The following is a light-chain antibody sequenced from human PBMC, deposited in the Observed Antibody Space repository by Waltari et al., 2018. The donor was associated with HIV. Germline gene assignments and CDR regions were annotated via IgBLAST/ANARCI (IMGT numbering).Light chain of an antibody. Sequence: QSALTQPASVSGSPGQSITISCTGTSSDVGCYNLVSWDQQHPGKAPKLMCYEVTTRPSGGSNRFSGSKSGNTAYLTISGLQAEDEADYYCCSYAGSNTYVVFGGGTKLTVL. CDR2: EVT. CDR1: SSDVGCYNL. J-gene: IGLJ2*01. CDR3: CSYAGSNTYVV. V-gene: IGLV2-23*02.